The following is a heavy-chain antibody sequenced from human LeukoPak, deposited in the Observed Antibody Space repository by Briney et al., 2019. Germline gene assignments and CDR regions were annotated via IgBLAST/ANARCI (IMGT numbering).Heavy chain of an antibody. Sequence: GGSLGLSCAASGFTVSSNYMSWVRQAPGKGLEWVSVIYSGGSTYYADSVKGRFTISRDNSKNTLYLQMNSLRAEDTAVYYCARDRGYSSGWFDYWGQGTLVTVSS. CDR1: GFTVSSNY. CDR2: IYSGGST. V-gene: IGHV3-53*01. CDR3: ARDRGYSSGWFDY. D-gene: IGHD6-19*01. J-gene: IGHJ4*02.